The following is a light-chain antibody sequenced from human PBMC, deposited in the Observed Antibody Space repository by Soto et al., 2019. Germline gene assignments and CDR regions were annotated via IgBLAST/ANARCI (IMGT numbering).Light chain of an antibody. CDR2: EVS. V-gene: IGLV2-8*01. J-gene: IGLJ3*02. CDR1: SSDVGGYNY. CDR3: SSYAGSNNLWV. Sequence: QSVLTQPPSASGSPGQSVTISCTGTSSDVGGYNYVSWYQQHPGKAPKLMIYEVSNRPSGVPDRFSGSKSGNTASLTVSGLQAEDEADYYCSSYAGSNNLWVFGGGTKLTVL.